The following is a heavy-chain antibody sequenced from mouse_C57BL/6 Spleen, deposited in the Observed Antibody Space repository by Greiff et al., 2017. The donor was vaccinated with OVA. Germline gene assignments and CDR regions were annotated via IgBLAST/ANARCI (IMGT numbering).Heavy chain of an antibody. V-gene: IGHV5-4*01. Sequence: EVMLVESGGGLVKPGGSLKLSCAASGFTFSSYAMSWVRQTPEKRLEWVATISDGGSYTYYPDNVKGRFTISRDNAKNNLYLQMSHLKSEDTAMYYCARDRDTTVAEDYAMDYWGQGTSVTVSS. CDR3: ARDRDTTVAEDYAMDY. CDR1: GFTFSSYA. D-gene: IGHD1-1*01. J-gene: IGHJ4*01. CDR2: ISDGGSYT.